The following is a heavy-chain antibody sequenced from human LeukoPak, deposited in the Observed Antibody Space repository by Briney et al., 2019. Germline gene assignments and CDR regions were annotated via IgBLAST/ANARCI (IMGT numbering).Heavy chain of an antibody. D-gene: IGHD2-2*01. Sequence: ASVKVSCKASGGTFSSYAISWVRQAPGQGLEWMGGIIPIFGTANYAQKFQGRVTITADESTSTAYMELSSLRSEDTAVYYCARLGYCSSTSCQRGAFDIWGQGTMVTVSS. CDR2: IIPIFGTA. V-gene: IGHV1-69*13. J-gene: IGHJ3*02. CDR1: GGTFSSYA. CDR3: ARLGYCSSTSCQRGAFDI.